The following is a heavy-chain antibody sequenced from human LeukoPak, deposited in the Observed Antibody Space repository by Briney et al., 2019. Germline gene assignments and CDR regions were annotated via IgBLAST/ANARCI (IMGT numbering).Heavy chain of an antibody. CDR1: GGSISSSNW. Sequence: PSETLSLTCAVSGGSISSSNWWSWVRQPPGKGLEWIGEIYHSGSTNYNPSLKSRVTISVDKSKNLFSLKLSSVTAADTAVYYCARVGSGSYRLDYWGQGTLVTVSS. D-gene: IGHD3-10*01. J-gene: IGHJ4*02. CDR3: ARVGSGSYRLDY. V-gene: IGHV4-4*02. CDR2: IYHSGST.